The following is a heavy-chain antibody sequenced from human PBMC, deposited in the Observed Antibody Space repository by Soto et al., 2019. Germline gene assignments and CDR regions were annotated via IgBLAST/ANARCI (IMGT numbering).Heavy chain of an antibody. CDR1: GFTFSSYS. Sequence: GGSLRLSCAASGFTFSSYSMNWVRQAPGKGLEWVSSISSSSSYIYYADSVKGRFTISRDNAKNSLYLQMNSLRAEDTAVYYCARPLMAGATSPDYWGQGTLVTVSS. CDR3: ARPLMAGATSPDY. CDR2: ISSSSSYI. D-gene: IGHD1-26*01. J-gene: IGHJ4*02. V-gene: IGHV3-21*01.